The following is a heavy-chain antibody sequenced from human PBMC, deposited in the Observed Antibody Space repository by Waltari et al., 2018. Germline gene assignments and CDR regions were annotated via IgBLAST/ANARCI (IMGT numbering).Heavy chain of an antibody. CDR2: ISSSSSTI. J-gene: IGHJ4*02. D-gene: IGHD3-3*01. V-gene: IGHV3-48*01. CDR3: ASLTYYDFWSGYTDDY. CDR1: GFTFSSYS. Sequence: EVQLVESGGGLVQPGGSLRLSCAASGFTFSSYSMNWVRQAPWKGLEWVSYISSSSSTIYDADSVKGRFTISRDNAKNSLYLQMNSLRAEDTAVYYCASLTYYDFWSGYTDDYWGQGTLVTVSS.